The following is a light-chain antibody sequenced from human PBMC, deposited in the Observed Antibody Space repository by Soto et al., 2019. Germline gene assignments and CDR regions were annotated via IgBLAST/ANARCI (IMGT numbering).Light chain of an antibody. CDR1: QSISSW. Sequence: DIQMTQSPSTLSASVGDRVTITCRASQSISSWLAWYQQKPGKAPKLLIYKASSLESGVPSRFSGSGSGTEFTLTISSLQPDDFATYYCQLGFTLGPGTKVDIK. V-gene: IGKV1-5*03. J-gene: IGKJ3*01. CDR2: KAS. CDR3: QLGFT.